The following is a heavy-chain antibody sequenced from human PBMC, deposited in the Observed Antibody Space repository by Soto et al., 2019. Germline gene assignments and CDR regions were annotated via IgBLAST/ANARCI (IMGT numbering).Heavy chain of an antibody. J-gene: IGHJ6*02. V-gene: IGHV2-70*01. D-gene: IGHD2-15*01. Sequence: SGPTLVNPTQTLTLTCTFSGFSLSTSGMCVSWIRQPPGKALEWLALIDWDDDKYYSTSLKTRLTISKDTSKNQVVLTMTNMDPVDTATYYCARTSHAFYCSGGSRHSYYYGMDVWGQGTTVTVSS. CDR3: ARTSHAFYCSGGSRHSYYYGMDV. CDR2: IDWDDDK. CDR1: GFSLSTSGMC.